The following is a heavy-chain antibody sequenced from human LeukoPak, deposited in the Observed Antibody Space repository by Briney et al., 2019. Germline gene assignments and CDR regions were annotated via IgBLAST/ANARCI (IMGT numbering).Heavy chain of an antibody. Sequence: PSETLSLTCAIYGGSFSGYYWSWIRQPPGKGLEWIGEINHRGSTNYNPSLKSRVTISVDTSKNQFSLKLSSVTAADTAVYYCARFMHSSGWFGFDYWGQGTLVTVSS. CDR1: GGSFSGYY. CDR2: INHRGST. D-gene: IGHD6-19*01. V-gene: IGHV4-34*01. CDR3: ARFMHSSGWFGFDY. J-gene: IGHJ4*02.